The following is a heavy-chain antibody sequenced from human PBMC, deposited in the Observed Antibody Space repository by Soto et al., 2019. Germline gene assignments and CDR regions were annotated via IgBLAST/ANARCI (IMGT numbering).Heavy chain of an antibody. CDR2: ISYDGSNK. Sequence: QVQLVESGGGVVQPGRSLRLSCAASGFTFSSYGMHWVRQAPGKGLEWVAVISYDGSNKYYADSVKGRFTISRDNSKNTLYLQMNSLRAQDTAVYYCAKGWVGGTSGCLYYWGQGTLVTVSS. CDR3: AKGWVGGTSGCLYY. V-gene: IGHV3-30*18. J-gene: IGHJ4*02. CDR1: GFTFSSYG. D-gene: IGHD1-26*01.